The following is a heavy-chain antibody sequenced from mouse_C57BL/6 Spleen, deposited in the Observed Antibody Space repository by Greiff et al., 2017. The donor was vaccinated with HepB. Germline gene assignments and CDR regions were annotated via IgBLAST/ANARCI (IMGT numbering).Heavy chain of an antibody. CDR3: AREGTTVEAMDY. Sequence: EVKLMESGGGLVKPGGSLKLSCAASGFTFSSYAMSWVRQTPEKRLEWVATISDGGSYTYYPDNVKGRFTISRDNAKNNLYLQMSHLKSEDTAMYYCAREGTTVEAMDYWGQGTSVTVSS. J-gene: IGHJ4*01. CDR1: GFTFSSYA. V-gene: IGHV5-4*01. CDR2: ISDGGSYT. D-gene: IGHD1-1*01.